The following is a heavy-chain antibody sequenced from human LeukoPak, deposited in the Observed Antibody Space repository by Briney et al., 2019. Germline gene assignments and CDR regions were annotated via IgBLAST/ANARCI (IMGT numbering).Heavy chain of an antibody. V-gene: IGHV4-30-2*01. CDR1: GGSISSGGYS. Sequence: SQTLSLTCAVSGGSISSGGYSWSWIRQPPGKGLEWIGEINHSGSTNYNPSLKSRVTISVDTSKNQFSLKLSSVTAADTAVYYCARGTYYDSSGYLRYYYYGMDVWGQGTTVTVSS. CDR2: INHSGST. D-gene: IGHD3-22*01. CDR3: ARGTYYDSSGYLRYYYYGMDV. J-gene: IGHJ6*02.